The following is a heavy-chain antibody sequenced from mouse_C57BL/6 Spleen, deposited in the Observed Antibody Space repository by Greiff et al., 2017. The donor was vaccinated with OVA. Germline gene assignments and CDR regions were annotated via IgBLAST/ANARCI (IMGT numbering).Heavy chain of an antibody. D-gene: IGHD1-1*01. Sequence: VQLQPSGAELVKPGASVKISCKASGYAFSSYWMNWVKQRPGKGLEWIGQIYPGDGDTNYNGKFKGKATLTADKSSSTAYMQLGSLTSEDSAVYFCARPLITTVVRDAMDYWGQGTSVTVSS. V-gene: IGHV1-80*01. CDR2: IYPGDGDT. CDR3: ARPLITTVVRDAMDY. J-gene: IGHJ4*01. CDR1: GYAFSSYW.